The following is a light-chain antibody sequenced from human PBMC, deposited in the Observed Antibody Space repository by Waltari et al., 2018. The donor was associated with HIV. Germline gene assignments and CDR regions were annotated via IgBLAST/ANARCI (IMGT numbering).Light chain of an antibody. J-gene: IGLJ3*02. CDR1: SSNIGAGSD. CDR3: QSYDSTGV. CDR2: GNS. Sequence: QSVLTQPPSVSGAPGQRVTLSCTGSSSNIGAGSDVHWYQQLPGTAPKLLIYGNSNRPSGVPDRFSGSKSGTSASLAITGLQAEDEADYYCQSYDSTGVFGGGTKLTVL. V-gene: IGLV1-40*01.